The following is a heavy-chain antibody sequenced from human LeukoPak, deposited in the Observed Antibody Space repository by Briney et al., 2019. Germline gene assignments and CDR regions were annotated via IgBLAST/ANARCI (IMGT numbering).Heavy chain of an antibody. CDR1: GYTFTSYG. D-gene: IGHD6-19*01. V-gene: IGHV1-18*01. CDR3: ATYSSGWYGDHAFDI. J-gene: IGHJ3*02. Sequence: ASVKVSCKASGYTFTSYGISWVRQAPGQGLEWMGWISAYNGNTNDAQKLQGRVTMTTDTSTSTAYMELRSLRTDDTAVYYCATYSSGWYGDHAFDIWGQGTMVTVSS. CDR2: ISAYNGNT.